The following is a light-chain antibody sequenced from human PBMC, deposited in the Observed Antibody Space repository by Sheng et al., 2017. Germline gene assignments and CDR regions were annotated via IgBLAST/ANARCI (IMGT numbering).Light chain of an antibody. Sequence: DIQMTQSPSSLSASVGDRVTIPCRASQNINSHLNWYQQKPGKAPKLLIYAASSLLSGVPIRFSGSGXGTDFTLTINSLQPEDFAIYYCQQSSITPWTFGQGTKVEIK. J-gene: IGKJ1*01. CDR2: AAS. CDR1: QNINSH. CDR3: QQSSITPWT. V-gene: IGKV1-39*01.